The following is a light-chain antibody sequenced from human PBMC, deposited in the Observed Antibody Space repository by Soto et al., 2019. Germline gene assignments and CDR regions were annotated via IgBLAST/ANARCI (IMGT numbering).Light chain of an antibody. CDR3: QQYGSSPPIT. V-gene: IGKV3-20*01. CDR1: QSVSSSY. CDR2: GAS. J-gene: IGKJ5*01. Sequence: EVVLTQSPGTLSLSPGERATLSCRASQSVSSSYLAWYQQKPGQAPRLLIYGASGRATGIPDRFSGSGSGTDFTLTISRLKPEDFAVYYCQQYGSSPPITFGQGTRLEI.